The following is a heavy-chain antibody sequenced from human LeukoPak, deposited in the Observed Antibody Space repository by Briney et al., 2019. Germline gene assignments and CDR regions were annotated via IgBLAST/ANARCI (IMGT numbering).Heavy chain of an antibody. D-gene: IGHD6-19*01. J-gene: IGHJ1*01. CDR2: INSDGRST. V-gene: IGHV3-74*01. CDR3: ARVPRTVVGTKDAKYFQH. Sequence: GGSLRLSCTASGFTFSSYWMHWVRQAPGKGLVWVSRINSDGRSTNYADSVKGRLSISRDNAKNTPYLQMNSLRAEDTAVYYCARVPRTVVGTKDAKYFQHWGQGTLVTVSS. CDR1: GFTFSSYW.